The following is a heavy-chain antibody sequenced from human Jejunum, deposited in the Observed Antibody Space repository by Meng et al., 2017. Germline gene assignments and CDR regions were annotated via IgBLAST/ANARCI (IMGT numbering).Heavy chain of an antibody. CDR2: VYHSGST. V-gene: IGHV4-4*02. Sequence: QVQLQESGPGLVKPSGTLSLTCGVSGASISSSNWWSWVRQPPGKGLEWIGEVYHSGSTNNNPSLRSRVIISVDKSKNQLSLRLTSVTAADTAVYYCAKAQSIGGLGNQLAYWGQGTLVTVSS. D-gene: IGHD2-21*01. CDR1: GASISSSNW. CDR3: AKAQSIGGLGNQLAY. J-gene: IGHJ4*02.